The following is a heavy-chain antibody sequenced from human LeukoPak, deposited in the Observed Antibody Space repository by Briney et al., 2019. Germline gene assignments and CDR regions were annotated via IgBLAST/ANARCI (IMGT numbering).Heavy chain of an antibody. Sequence: SVKVSCKASGGTFSSYAISWVRQAPGQGLEWMGGIIPIFGTANYAQKFQGRVTITADESTSTAYMELSSLRSEDMAVYYRAREEMVVPGLHGMDVWGQGTTVTVSS. J-gene: IGHJ6*02. D-gene: IGHD2-2*01. V-gene: IGHV1-69*13. CDR3: AREEMVVPGLHGMDV. CDR1: GGTFSSYA. CDR2: IIPIFGTA.